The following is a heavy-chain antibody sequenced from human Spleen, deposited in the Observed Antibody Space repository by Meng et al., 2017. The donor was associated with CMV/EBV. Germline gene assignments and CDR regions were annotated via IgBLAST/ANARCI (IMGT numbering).Heavy chain of an antibody. J-gene: IGHJ4*02. CDR3: ARVPSLGYCSSTSCPRGTYFDY. CDR2: INHSGST. CDR1: DYY. V-gene: IGHV4-34*01. D-gene: IGHD2-2*01. Sequence: DYYWSGIRQSPGKGPEWIGEINHSGSTNYNPSLKSRVTISVDTSKNQFSLKLSSVTAADTAVYYCARVPSLGYCSSTSCPRGTYFDYWGQGTLVTVSS.